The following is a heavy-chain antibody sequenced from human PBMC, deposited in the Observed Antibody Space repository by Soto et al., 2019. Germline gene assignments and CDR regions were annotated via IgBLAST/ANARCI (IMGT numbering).Heavy chain of an antibody. D-gene: IGHD6-19*01. V-gene: IGHV3-23*01. Sequence: EVQLLESGGGLVQPGGSLRLSCAASGFTFSSYAMNWVRQAPGKGLEWVSVISGSGGSTYYADSVKGRFTISRDNSKNTLYLQMSSLRAEDTAVYYCARRASGWFFDYWGQGTLVTVSS. CDR3: ARRASGWFFDY. CDR1: GFTFSSYA. CDR2: ISGSGGST. J-gene: IGHJ4*02.